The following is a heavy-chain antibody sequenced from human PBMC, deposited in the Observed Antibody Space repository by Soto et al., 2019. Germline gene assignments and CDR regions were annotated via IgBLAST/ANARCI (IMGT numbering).Heavy chain of an antibody. CDR2: INHNSGDT. V-gene: IGHV1-2*02. J-gene: IGHJ4*02. CDR3: AVDGLPFEY. D-gene: IGHD5-12*01. CDR1: GYTFTGYY. Sequence: QGQLVQSGAEVKKPGASVTVSCKTSGYTFTGYYIHWVRQAPGQGLEWMALINHNSGDTNYGHKVQGRVTLTRDTSINTVYMEVTSLRFDDMAVYYFAVDGLPFEYWGQGTMVTV.